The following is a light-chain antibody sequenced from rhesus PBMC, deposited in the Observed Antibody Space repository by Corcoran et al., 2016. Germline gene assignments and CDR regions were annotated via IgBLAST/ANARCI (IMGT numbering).Light chain of an antibody. CDR3: LQHNSNPLT. V-gene: IGKV1-28*02. CDR2: AAS. Sequence: DIQMTQSPSSLSASVGDTVTITCRASQGIRSYLNWFQQKPGKAPKLLIYAASSLESGVPSRFSGIGSGTDFTLTISCLQPEDFACYYCLQHNSNPLTFGGGTKVEIK. J-gene: IGKJ4*01. CDR1: QGIRSY.